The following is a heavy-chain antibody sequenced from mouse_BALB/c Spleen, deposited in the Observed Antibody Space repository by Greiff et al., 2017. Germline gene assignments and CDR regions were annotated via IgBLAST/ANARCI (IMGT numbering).Heavy chain of an antibody. CDR3: ARVDGNYRFAY. J-gene: IGHJ3*01. CDR2: ISSGGST. CDR1: GFTFSSYA. Sequence: EVKLMESGGGLVKPGGSLKLSCAASGFTFSSYAMSWVRQTPEKRLEWVASISSGGSTYYPDSVKGRFTISRDNARNILYLQMSSLRSEDTAMYYCARVDGNYRFAYWGQGTLVTVSA. V-gene: IGHV5-6-5*01. D-gene: IGHD2-1*01.